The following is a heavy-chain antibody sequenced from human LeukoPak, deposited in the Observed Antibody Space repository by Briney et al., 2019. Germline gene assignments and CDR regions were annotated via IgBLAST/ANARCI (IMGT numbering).Heavy chain of an antibody. CDR3: PRQARSWIQLWHYFDY. CDR2: IYYSGST. J-gene: IGHJ4*02. CDR1: GGSISSYY. V-gene: IGHV4-59*08. Sequence: SETLSLTCTVSGGSISSYYWSWIRQPPGKALEWIGYIYYSGSTYYNPSLKSRITISVDTSKNQFSLKVSSVTAADTAVYYCPRQARSWIQLWHYFDYWGQGTLVTVSS. D-gene: IGHD5-18*01.